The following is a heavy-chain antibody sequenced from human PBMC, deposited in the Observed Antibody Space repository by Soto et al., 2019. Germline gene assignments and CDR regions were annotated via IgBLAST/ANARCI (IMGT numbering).Heavy chain of an antibody. V-gene: IGHV3-30*18. CDR1: GFTFSSYG. CDR2: ISYDGSNK. CDR3: AKDGRKAPITMVRGANPYYYYGMDV. D-gene: IGHD3-10*01. J-gene: IGHJ6*02. Sequence: GGSLRLSCAASGFTFSSYGMHWVRQAPGKGLEWVAVISYDGSNKYYADSVKGRFTISRDNSKNTLYLQMNSLRAEDTAVYYCAKDGRKAPITMVRGANPYYYYGMDVWGQGTTVTVSS.